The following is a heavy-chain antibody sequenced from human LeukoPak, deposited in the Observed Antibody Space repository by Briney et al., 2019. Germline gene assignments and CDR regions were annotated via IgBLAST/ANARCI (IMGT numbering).Heavy chain of an antibody. V-gene: IGHV3-48*01. J-gene: IGHJ4*02. CDR3: ARGSTYYDSSGQVPFDY. Sequence: GGSLRLSCVDSGFTFSSHWMNWVRQAPGKGLEWVSYISSSSSTIYYADSVKGRFTISRDNAKNSLYLQMNSLRAEDTAVYYCARGSTYYDSSGQVPFDYWGQGTLVTVSS. CDR1: GFTFSSHW. D-gene: IGHD3-22*01. CDR2: ISSSSSTI.